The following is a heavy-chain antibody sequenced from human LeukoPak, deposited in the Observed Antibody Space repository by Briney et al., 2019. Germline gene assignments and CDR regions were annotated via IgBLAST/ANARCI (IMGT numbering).Heavy chain of an antibody. CDR2: ISSSSSYI. D-gene: IGHD6-13*01. Sequence: GGSLRLSCAASGFTFSDYYMNWVRQAPGKGLEWVSSISSSSSYIYYADSVKGRFTISRDNAKNSLYLQMNSLRAEDTAVYYCARDPYSSSWYGNYWGQGTLVTVSS. V-gene: IGHV3-21*01. CDR3: ARDPYSSSWYGNY. J-gene: IGHJ4*02. CDR1: GFTFSDYY.